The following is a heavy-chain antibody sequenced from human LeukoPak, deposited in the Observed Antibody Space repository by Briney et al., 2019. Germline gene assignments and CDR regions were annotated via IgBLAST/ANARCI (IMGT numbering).Heavy chain of an antibody. CDR1: GYTFTSYY. J-gene: IGHJ4*02. CDR2: INPNSGGT. D-gene: IGHD1-26*01. CDR3: ARGYSGSYLDYFDY. Sequence: GASVKVSCKASGYTFTSYYMHWVRQAPGQGLEWMGWINPNSGGTNYAQKFQGRVTMTRDTSISTAYMELSRLRSDDTAVYYCARGYSGSYLDYFDYWGQGTLVTVSS. V-gene: IGHV1-2*02.